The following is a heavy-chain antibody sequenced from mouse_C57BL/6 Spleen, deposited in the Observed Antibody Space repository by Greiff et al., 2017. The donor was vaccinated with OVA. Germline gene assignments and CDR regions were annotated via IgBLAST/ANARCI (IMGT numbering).Heavy chain of an antibody. J-gene: IGHJ4*01. CDR2: ISYSGST. CDR1: GYSITSGYD. CDR3: AREGIYAMDY. Sequence: VQLQQSGPGMVKPSQSLSLTCTVTGYSITSGYDWHWIRHFPGNKLEWMGYISYSGSTNYNPSLKSRISITHDTSKNHFFLKLNSVTTEDTATYYCAREGIYAMDYWGQGTSVTVSS. V-gene: IGHV3-1*01.